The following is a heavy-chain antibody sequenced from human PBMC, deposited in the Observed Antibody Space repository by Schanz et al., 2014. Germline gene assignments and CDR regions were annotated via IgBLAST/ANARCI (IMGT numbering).Heavy chain of an antibody. J-gene: IGHJ4*02. CDR2: MNPDSCNT. CDR1: GYTFISYG. D-gene: IGHD1-1*01. CDR3: ARDNGRIPAANSIDY. V-gene: IGHV1-18*01. Sequence: QVQLVQSGAEVRKPGASVKVSCKASGYTFISYGISWVRQAPGQGLEWMGWMNPDSCNTGYAQKFQHRVNMTTDRTTSTVYMELRSLRFDDTDVYFCARDNGRIPAANSIDYWGQGTRVTVSS.